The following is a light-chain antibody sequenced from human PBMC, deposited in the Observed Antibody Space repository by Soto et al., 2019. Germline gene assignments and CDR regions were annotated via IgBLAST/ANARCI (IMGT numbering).Light chain of an antibody. V-gene: IGLV2-14*03. J-gene: IGLJ1*01. CDR2: DVS. CDR3: NSYTSNNTYV. Sequence: QSALTQPASVSGSPGQAITISCSGTSSDVGAFNYVSWYQQHPGKAPKLMIYDVSNRPSGVSNRFSGSKSGNTASLTISGLRAEDEADYYCNSYTSNNTYVFGNGTQLTVL. CDR1: SSDVGAFNY.